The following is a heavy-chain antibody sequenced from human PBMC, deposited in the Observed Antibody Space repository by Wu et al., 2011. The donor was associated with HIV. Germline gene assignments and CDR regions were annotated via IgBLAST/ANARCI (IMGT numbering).Heavy chain of an antibody. V-gene: IGHV1-69*05. D-gene: IGHD1-1*01. CDR2: IIPLFGTA. J-gene: IGHJ5*01. CDR1: GGTFSNYA. CDR3: ARGGNQERPFWGINWFDS. Sequence: QVQLVQSGAEVKKPGSSVKVSCKASGGTFSNYAVSWVRQAPGQGLEWMGGIIPLFGTANYAQHFQGRVTITTDESTGTAYMEVGRLRSEDTAVYYCARGGNQERPFWGINWFDSWGQGTLVTVSS.